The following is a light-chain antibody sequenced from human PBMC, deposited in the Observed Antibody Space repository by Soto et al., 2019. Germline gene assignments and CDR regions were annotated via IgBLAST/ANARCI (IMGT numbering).Light chain of an antibody. Sequence: QSVLTQPPSVSGAPGQRVTISCTGSSSNIGAGSGVHWYQQLPGTAPKLLIYNDNKRPSGVPDRFSGSKSGTSASLAITGLQAEDEADYYCQSYDSSLRAEGFGPGTKGTVL. J-gene: IGLJ1*01. CDR2: NDN. CDR1: SSNIGAGSG. V-gene: IGLV1-40*01. CDR3: QSYDSSLRAEG.